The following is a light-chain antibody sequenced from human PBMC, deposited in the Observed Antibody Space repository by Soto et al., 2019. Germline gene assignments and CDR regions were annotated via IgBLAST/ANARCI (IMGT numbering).Light chain of an antibody. CDR1: QSVSSSY. V-gene: IGKV3-20*01. J-gene: IGKJ4*01. Sequence: EIVLTQSPGTLSLSPGEIATLSFSASQSVSSSYLAWYQQKPGQAPRLLIYGASSRATGIPDRFSGSGSGTDFTLTISRLEPEDFAVYYCQQYGSSRLTFGGGTKVDIK. CDR2: GAS. CDR3: QQYGSSRLT.